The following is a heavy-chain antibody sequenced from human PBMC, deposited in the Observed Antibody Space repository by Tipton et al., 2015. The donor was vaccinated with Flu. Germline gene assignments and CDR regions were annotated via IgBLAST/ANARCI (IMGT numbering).Heavy chain of an antibody. D-gene: IGHD3-10*01. CDR2: IYHRGNT. CDR1: GYSISSGYY. Sequence: TLSLTCTVSGYSISSGYYWGWVRQPPGKGLEWIGTIYHRGNTYYNPSLKSRVTISVDTSKNQLSLRLGPVTAADTAVYYCARSDYYVSDHYWGQGTLVTVSS. V-gene: IGHV4-38-2*02. CDR3: ARSDYYVSDHY. J-gene: IGHJ4*02.